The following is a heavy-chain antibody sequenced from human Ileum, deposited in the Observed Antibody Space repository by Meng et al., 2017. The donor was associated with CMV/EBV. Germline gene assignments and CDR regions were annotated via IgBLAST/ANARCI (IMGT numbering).Heavy chain of an antibody. D-gene: IGHD1-1*01. V-gene: IGHV3-23*01. CDR3: FNNWFGY. Sequence: GPLLEFGGGLLQAGGARGLHCVVSGFTFRSYDMSWVRQAPGKGLEWVSDISDSGGRTYYADSVKGRFTISRDNSKNTMYLQINSLRAEDTALYYCFNNWFGYWGQGTLVTVSS. CDR2: ISDSGGRT. J-gene: IGHJ4*02. CDR1: GFTFRSYD.